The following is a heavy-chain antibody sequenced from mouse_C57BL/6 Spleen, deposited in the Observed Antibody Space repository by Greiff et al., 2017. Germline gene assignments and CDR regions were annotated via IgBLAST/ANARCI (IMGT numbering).Heavy chain of an antibody. CDR2: VDPNSGGT. J-gene: IGHJ3*01. D-gene: IGHD2-4*01. V-gene: IGHV1-72*01. CDR1: GYTFTSYW. Sequence: VQLQQPGAELVKPGASVKLSCKASGYTFTSYWMHWVKQRPGRGLEWIGRVDPNSGGTKYNEKFKSKATLTVDKPSSTAYMQLSSLTSEDSAAYYCARRHYDYDESFAYWGQGTLVTVSA. CDR3: ARRHYDYDESFAY.